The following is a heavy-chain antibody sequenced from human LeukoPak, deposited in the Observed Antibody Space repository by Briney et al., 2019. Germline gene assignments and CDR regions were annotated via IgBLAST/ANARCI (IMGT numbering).Heavy chain of an antibody. D-gene: IGHD1-20*01. Sequence: ASVKVSCKASGGTFSSYAISWVRQAPGQGLEWMGGIIPIFGTANYAQKFQGRVTITADESTGTAYMELSSLRSEDTAVYYCARGSNWNEVYFDYWGQGTLVTVSS. CDR3: ARGSNWNEVYFDY. CDR2: IIPIFGTA. J-gene: IGHJ4*02. CDR1: GGTFSSYA. V-gene: IGHV1-69*13.